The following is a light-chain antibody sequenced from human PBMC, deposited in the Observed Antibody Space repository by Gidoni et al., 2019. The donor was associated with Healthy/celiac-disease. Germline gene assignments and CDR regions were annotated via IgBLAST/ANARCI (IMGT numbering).Light chain of an antibody. CDR1: SSDVGGYNY. Sequence: QSALTQPASGSGSPGQSITISCTVTSSDVGGYNYVSWYQQHPGKAPKLMIYDVSNRPSGVSNRFSGSKSGNTASLTISGLQAEDEADYYCSSYTSSSTLYVFGTGTKVTVL. V-gene: IGLV2-14*01. CDR2: DVS. J-gene: IGLJ1*01. CDR3: SSYTSSSTLYV.